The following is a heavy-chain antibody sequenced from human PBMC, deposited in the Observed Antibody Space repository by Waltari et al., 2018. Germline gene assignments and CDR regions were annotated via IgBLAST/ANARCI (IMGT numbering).Heavy chain of an antibody. D-gene: IGHD6-13*01. J-gene: IGHJ4*02. V-gene: IGHV4-59*01. CDR2: FYYSGST. CDR1: GGSISSYY. CDR3: ARLAAAGMGQYYFDY. Sequence: QVQLQESGPGLVKPSETLSLTCTVSGGSISSYYWSWIRQPPGKGLEWIGYFYYSGSTNYNPSLKSRVTISVDTSKNQFSLKLSSVTAADTAVYYCARLAAAGMGQYYFDYWGQGTLVTVSS.